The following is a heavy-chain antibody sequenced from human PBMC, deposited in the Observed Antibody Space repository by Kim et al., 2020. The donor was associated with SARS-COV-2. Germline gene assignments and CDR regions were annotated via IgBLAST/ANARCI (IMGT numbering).Heavy chain of an antibody. J-gene: IGHJ5*02. Sequence: SETLSLTCTVSGGSISSGGYYWSWIRQHPGKGLEWIGYIYYSGSTYYNPSLKSRVTISVDTSKNQFSLKLSSVTAADTAVYYCARSHYYGSGRNNWFDPWGQGTLVTVSS. CDR1: GGSISSGGYY. V-gene: IGHV4-31*03. CDR2: IYYSGST. CDR3: ARSHYYGSGRNNWFDP. D-gene: IGHD3-10*01.